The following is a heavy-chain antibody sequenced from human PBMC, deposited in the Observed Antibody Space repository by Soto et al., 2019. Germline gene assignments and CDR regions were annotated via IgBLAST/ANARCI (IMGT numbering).Heavy chain of an antibody. CDR1: GFTISSYG. CDR2: ISGSGDST. V-gene: IGHV3-23*01. D-gene: IGHD6-13*01. J-gene: IGHJ4*02. CDR3: AKGQVTAADKLRFDY. Sequence: GGSLRLSCAASGFTISSYGMSWVRQAPGKGLEWVSAISGSGDSTYYADSVKGRFTISRDNSKKTLFLQISSLRAEDTAVYYCAKGQVTAADKLRFDYWGPGTLVTVSS.